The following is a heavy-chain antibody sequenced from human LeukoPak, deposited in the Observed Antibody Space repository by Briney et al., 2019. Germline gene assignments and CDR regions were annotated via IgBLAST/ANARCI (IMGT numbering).Heavy chain of an antibody. CDR3: ARRRYYYDSCCYFVYFHY. CDR1: AYIYTYYY. D-gene: IGHD3-22*01. J-gene: IGHJ4*02. V-gene: IGHV1-2*02. CDR2: INPNSGGT. Sequence: ASVKETCKGAAYIYTYYYMHGVRQAPGQGLEWMGWINPNSGGTNYAQKFQGRVTMTRDTSISTAYMELSRLRSDDTAVYYCARRRYYYDSCCYFVYFHYWGGGGLVTVSS.